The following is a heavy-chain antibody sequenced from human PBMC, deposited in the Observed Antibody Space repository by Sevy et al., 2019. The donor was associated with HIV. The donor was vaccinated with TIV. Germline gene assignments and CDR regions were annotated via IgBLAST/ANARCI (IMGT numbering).Heavy chain of an antibody. CDR3: ARPNLFDSSGYYFGGDAFDI. CDR2: IDYSGYTS. D-gene: IGHD3-22*01. V-gene: IGHV4-39*01. Sequence: SETLSLTCTVSGGSISSSRYHWVWIRQAPGKGLEWIGSIDYSGYTSYNNPSLKSRVTTSVDTSRNQFSLRLTSVTAADTAVYYCARPNLFDSSGYYFGGDAFDIWGQGTVVTVSS. CDR1: GGSISSSRYH. J-gene: IGHJ3*02.